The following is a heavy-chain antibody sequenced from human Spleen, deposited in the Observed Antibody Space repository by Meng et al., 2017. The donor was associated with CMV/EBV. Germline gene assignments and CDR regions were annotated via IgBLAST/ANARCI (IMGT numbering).Heavy chain of an antibody. V-gene: IGHV4-34*01. J-gene: IGHJ4*02. Sequence: SGGSFSGYYWSWLRQRPGKGLEWIGEINHRGSTKYNPALKSRVTISVDTSKNQFSLKLSSVTAADTAVYYCARDVRERWELLGGSDYWGQGTLVTVSS. CDR2: INHRGST. CDR1: GGSFSGYY. D-gene: IGHD1-26*01. CDR3: ARDVRERWELLGGSDY.